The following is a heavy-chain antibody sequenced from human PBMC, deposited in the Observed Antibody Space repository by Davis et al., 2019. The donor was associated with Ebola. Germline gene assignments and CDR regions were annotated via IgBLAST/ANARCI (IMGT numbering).Heavy chain of an antibody. V-gene: IGHV3-33*01. CDR1: GFTFSSYG. J-gene: IGHJ4*02. CDR2: IWYDGSNK. Sequence: GGSLRLSCAASGFTFSSYGMHWVRQAPGKGLEWVAVIWYDGSNKYYADSVKGRFTISRDNAKNSLYLQMNSLRAEDTAVYYCARLYGDSAFDYWGQGTLVTVSS. D-gene: IGHD4-17*01. CDR3: ARLYGDSAFDY.